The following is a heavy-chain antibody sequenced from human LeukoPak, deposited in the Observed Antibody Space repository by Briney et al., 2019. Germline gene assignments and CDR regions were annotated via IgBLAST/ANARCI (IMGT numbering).Heavy chain of an antibody. CDR1: GGTFSSYA. CDR2: IIPIFGTA. Sequence: SVKVSCKASGGTFSSYAISWVRQAPGQGREWMGRIIPIFGTANYAQKFQGRVTITTDESTSTAYMELSSLRSEDTAVYYCVSGGTPYYYGSGRALFDPWGQRTPVTVSS. V-gene: IGHV1-69*05. J-gene: IGHJ5*02. D-gene: IGHD3-10*01. CDR3: VSGGTPYYYGSGRALFDP.